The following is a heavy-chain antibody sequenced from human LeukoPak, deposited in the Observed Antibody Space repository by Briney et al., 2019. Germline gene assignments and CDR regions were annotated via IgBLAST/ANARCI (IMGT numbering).Heavy chain of an antibody. CDR1: GGTFSGYY. CDR3: ARVARGGYPDY. CDR2: INHSGST. Sequence: SETLSLTCAVYGGTFSGYYWSWIRKPPGKGLEWLGAINHSGSTNYNPSLKSRVTISVDTPKNQFSLKLSSVTAADTAVYYCARVARGGYPDYWGQGTLVTVSS. D-gene: IGHD5-12*01. V-gene: IGHV4-34*01. J-gene: IGHJ4*02.